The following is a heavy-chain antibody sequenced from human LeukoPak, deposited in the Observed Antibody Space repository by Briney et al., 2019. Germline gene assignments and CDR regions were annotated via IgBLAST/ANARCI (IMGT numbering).Heavy chain of an antibody. CDR2: IIPIFGTA. CDR1: GGTFSSYA. J-gene: IGHJ3*02. D-gene: IGHD4-17*01. CDR3: ASSMTTVTIDAFDI. Sequence: ASVKVSCKASGGTFSSYAISWVRQAPGQGLEWMGGIIPIFGTANYAQKFQGRVTITADESTSTAYMELSSLRSEDTAVYYCASSMTTVTIDAFDIWGQGTMVTVSS. V-gene: IGHV1-69*13.